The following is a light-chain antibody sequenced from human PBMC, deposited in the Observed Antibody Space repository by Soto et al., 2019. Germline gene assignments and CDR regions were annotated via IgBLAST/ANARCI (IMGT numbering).Light chain of an antibody. CDR3: QDYNSYSWT. Sequence: DIQMTQSPSTLSASVGDRVTITYRASQSISSWLAWYKQKPGKAPKFLIFKASSLDSGVPSRFIGSGSGTDFTLTLSSLQSDDFDNYYCQDYNSYSWTVGQGTKVELK. J-gene: IGKJ1*01. CDR2: KAS. CDR1: QSISSW. V-gene: IGKV1-5*03.